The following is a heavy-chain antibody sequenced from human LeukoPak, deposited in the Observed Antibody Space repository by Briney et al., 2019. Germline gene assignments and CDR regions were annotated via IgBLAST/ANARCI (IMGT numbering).Heavy chain of an antibody. V-gene: IGHV3-48*01. CDR2: ISSSSSNT. CDR3: ARVNRMVPGYCSGGTCPGDY. Sequence: TGGSLRLSCAASGFTFSIYGMSWVRQAPGKGLEWVAYISSSSSNTYYADSVKGRFTISRDNAKNSLYLQMNSLRAEDTALYYCARVNRMVPGYCSGGTCPGDYWGQGTRVPVSS. D-gene: IGHD2-15*01. CDR1: GFTFSIYG. J-gene: IGHJ4*02.